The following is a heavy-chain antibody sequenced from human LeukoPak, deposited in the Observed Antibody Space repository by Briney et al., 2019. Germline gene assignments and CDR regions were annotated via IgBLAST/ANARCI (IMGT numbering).Heavy chain of an antibody. V-gene: IGHV4-4*07. CDR1: GGSISSHY. Sequence: SETLSLTCTVSGGSISSHYWSWIRQPAGKGLEWIGRIYTSGSTNYNPSLKSRVTMSVDTSKNQFSLKLSSVTAADTAVYYCAREVYYDSSGYAYGINWFDPWGQGTLVTVSS. D-gene: IGHD3-22*01. CDR3: AREVYYDSSGYAYGINWFDP. CDR2: IYTSGST. J-gene: IGHJ5*02.